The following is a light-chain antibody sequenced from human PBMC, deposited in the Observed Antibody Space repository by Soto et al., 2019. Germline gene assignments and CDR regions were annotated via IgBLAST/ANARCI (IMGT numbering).Light chain of an antibody. CDR3: SSYTISSTPVV. Sequence: QSALTQPASVSGSPGQSITISCTGTSSDVGGYNYVSWYQQHPGKAPKLMIYDVRNRPSGVSNRFSGSKSGNTASLTISGLQAEDEADYYCSSYTISSTPVVFGGGTKLTVL. CDR1: SSDVGGYNY. J-gene: IGLJ2*01. CDR2: DVR. V-gene: IGLV2-14*01.